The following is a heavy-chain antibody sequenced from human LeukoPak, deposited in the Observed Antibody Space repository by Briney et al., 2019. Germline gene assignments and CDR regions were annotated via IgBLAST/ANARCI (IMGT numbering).Heavy chain of an antibody. CDR3: ARPLSYDSSGYLGAFDI. CDR2: IYPADSST. J-gene: IGHJ3*02. V-gene: IGHV5-51*01. Sequence: LGESLKIACKASGYSFTTYWIGWVRQAPGKGLEWMGIIYPADSSTEYSPSFQGQVTISVDKSVNTAYLQWSRLKASDTAMYYCARPLSYDSSGYLGAFDIWGQGTMVTVSS. CDR1: GYSFTTYW. D-gene: IGHD3-22*01.